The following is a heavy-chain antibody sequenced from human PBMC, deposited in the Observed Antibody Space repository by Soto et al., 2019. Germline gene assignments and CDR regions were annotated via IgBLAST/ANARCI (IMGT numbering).Heavy chain of an antibody. CDR2: IYYSGST. J-gene: IGHJ5*02. V-gene: IGHV4-31*03. Sequence: TLFPTRTFSCGSLHSGGFYCSWIRQHPGKGLEWIWYIYYSGSTYYNPSLKSRVTISVDTSKNQFSLKLSSVTAADTAVYYCARSIDPWGQGTLVTVSS. CDR3: ARSIDP. CDR1: CGSLHSGGFY.